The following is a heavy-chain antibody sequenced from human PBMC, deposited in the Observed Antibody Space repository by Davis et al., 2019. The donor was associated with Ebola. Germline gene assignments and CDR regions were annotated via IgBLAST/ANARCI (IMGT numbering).Heavy chain of an antibody. D-gene: IGHD3-10*01. CDR1: GGSISSSSYY. Sequence: MPSETLSLTCTVSGGSISSSSYYWGWIRQPPGKGLEWIGSIYYSGSTYYNPSLKSRVTISVDTSKNQFSLKLSSVTAADTAVYYCARQLLWFGELLSPYYFDYWGQGTLVTVSS. CDR2: IYYSGST. J-gene: IGHJ4*02. V-gene: IGHV4-39*01. CDR3: ARQLLWFGELLSPYYFDY.